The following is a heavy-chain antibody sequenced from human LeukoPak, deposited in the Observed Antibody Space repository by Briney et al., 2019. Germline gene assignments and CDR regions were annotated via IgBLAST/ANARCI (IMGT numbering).Heavy chain of an antibody. J-gene: IGHJ4*02. CDR1: GFTFSGYA. CDR3: AKESPHFDY. V-gene: IGHV3-23*01. CDR2: ISGNSIST. Sequence: GGSRRLSCVASGFTFSGYAMSWVRQASGKGLEWVSVISGNSISTYYADSAKGRFTISRDNSKNTLYLQMNSLRAEDTAVYYCAKESPHFDYWGQGTLVTVSS.